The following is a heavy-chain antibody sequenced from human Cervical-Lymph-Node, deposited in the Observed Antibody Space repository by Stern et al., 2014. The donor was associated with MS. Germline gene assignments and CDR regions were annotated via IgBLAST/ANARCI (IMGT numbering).Heavy chain of an antibody. Sequence: VQLVESGGGVVQPGRSLRLSCAASGFTFSSYGMHWVRQAPGKGLEWVAVIWYDGSNKYYADSVKGRFTISRDNSKNTLYLQMNSLRAEDTAVYYCARDLSWGAVAGTFIDYWGQGTLVTVSS. D-gene: IGHD6-19*01. CDR3: ARDLSWGAVAGTFIDY. J-gene: IGHJ4*02. CDR1: GFTFSSYG. CDR2: IWYDGSNK. V-gene: IGHV3-33*01.